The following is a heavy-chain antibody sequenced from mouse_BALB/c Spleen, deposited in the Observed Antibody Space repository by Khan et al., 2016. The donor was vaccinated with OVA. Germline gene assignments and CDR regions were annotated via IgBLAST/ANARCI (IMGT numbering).Heavy chain of an antibody. CDR3: VRSLYYANAYAMAY. CDR2: ISFSGST. CDR1: GYSITSDFA. J-gene: IGHJ4*01. D-gene: IGHD2-1*01. V-gene: IGHV3-2*02. Sequence: EVQLQESGPGLVKPSQPLSLTCTVTGYSITSDFAWNWVRQFPGNKLEWMGYISFSGSTSYDHSLKSRLSITRDTSRNQFFLQLHSVTTEDTATYYCVRSLYYANAYAMAYWGQGTSVTVSS.